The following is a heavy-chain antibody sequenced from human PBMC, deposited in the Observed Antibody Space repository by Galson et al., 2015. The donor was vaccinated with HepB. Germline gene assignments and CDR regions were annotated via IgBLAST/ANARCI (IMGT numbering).Heavy chain of an antibody. CDR3: AREECDVDCCNYSYDGIDV. D-gene: IGHD2-21*02. CDR1: GFTFSTYS. J-gene: IGHJ6*02. Sequence: SLRLSCAASGFTFSTYSMNWVRQAPGKGLDWFSYIRNSRSTIHYADSVKGRFTISRDDAKNSLHLQMNSLRAEDTAVYYCAREECDVDCCNYSYDGIDVWGQGTTVTVSS. V-gene: IGHV3-48*01. CDR2: IRNSRSTI.